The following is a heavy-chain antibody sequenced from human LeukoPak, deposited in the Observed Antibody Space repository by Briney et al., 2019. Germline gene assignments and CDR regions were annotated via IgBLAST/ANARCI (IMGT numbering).Heavy chain of an antibody. J-gene: IGHJ4*02. Sequence: SETLSLTCTVSGCSISGDHGSWLRQSPGKGLEWIGVIHYRGGTRYNPSVKSRVTISMDTSMTHFFLNLRSVTAADTAVYYCARGAGWYSDWGQGTLVTVSS. V-gene: IGHV4-59*01. CDR3: ARGAGWYSD. CDR1: GCSISGDH. CDR2: IHYRGGT. D-gene: IGHD6-19*01.